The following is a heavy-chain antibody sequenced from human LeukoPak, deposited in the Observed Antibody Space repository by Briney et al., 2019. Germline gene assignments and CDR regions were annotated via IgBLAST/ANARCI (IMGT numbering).Heavy chain of an antibody. CDR2: ISSSGSTI. J-gene: IGHJ6*04. CDR3: AELGITMIGGV. CDR1: GFTFISYK. V-gene: IGHV3-48*03. Sequence: GGSQRLSFAASGFTFISYKMNWVRRAPGKGLGGVSYISSSGSTIYYADSVKGRFTISRDNAKNSLYLQMNSLRAEDTAVYYCAELGITMIGGVWGKGTTVTISS. D-gene: IGHD3-10*02.